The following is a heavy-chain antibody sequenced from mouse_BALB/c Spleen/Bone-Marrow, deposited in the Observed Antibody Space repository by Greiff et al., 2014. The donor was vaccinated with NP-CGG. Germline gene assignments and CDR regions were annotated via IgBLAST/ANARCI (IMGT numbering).Heavy chain of an antibody. CDR3: ASYYKYDRYFDV. CDR2: IDPENGNT. Sequence: EVQLQQSGAELVRPGALVKLSYKASGFNIKDYYMYWVKQRPEQGLEWIGWIDPENGNTIYDPKFKGKASITVDTSSNTAYLQLSSLTSEDTAVYYCASYYKYDRYFDVWGAGTTVTVSS. V-gene: IGHV14-1*02. J-gene: IGHJ1*01. CDR1: GFNIKDYY. D-gene: IGHD2-14*01.